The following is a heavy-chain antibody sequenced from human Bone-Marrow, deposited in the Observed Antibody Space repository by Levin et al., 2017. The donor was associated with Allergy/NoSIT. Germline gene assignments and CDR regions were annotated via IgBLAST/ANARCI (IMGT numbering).Heavy chain of an antibody. CDR2: ISYSGAT. D-gene: IGHD6-13*01. CDR1: GASISNGGYY. J-gene: IGHJ5*02. V-gene: IGHV4-31*03. Sequence: SETLSLTCTVSGASISNGGYYWSWIRHRPGKGLEWIGYISYSGATLYNSSLKSRLTMSSDMSKNQFSLKVTSVTVADTAVYYCARDGAFSSSWGSNWFDPWGQGILVTVSS. CDR3: ARDGAFSSSWGSNWFDP.